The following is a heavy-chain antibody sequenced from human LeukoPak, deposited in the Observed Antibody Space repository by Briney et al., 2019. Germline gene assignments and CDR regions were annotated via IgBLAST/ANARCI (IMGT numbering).Heavy chain of an antibody. CDR1: GGTFSSYA. Sequence: GSSVKVSCKASGGTFSSYAISWVRQAPGQGLEWMGGIIPIFGTANYAQKLQGRVTITADESTSTAYMELSSLRSEDTAVYYCARGNCSGGSCYGAYYYYYYGMDVWGQGTTVTVSS. D-gene: IGHD2-15*01. J-gene: IGHJ6*02. V-gene: IGHV1-69*01. CDR2: IIPIFGTA. CDR3: ARGNCSGGSCYGAYYYYYYGMDV.